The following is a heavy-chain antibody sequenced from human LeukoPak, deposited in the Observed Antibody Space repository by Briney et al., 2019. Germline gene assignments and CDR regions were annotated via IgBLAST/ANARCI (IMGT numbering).Heavy chain of an antibody. Sequence: SETLSLTCAVYGGSFSGYYWSWIRQPPGKGLEWIGEINHRGSTNYNPSLKSRATISVDTSKNQFSLELNSVTAADTAVYYCATRGGNYYDSSGYFDYWARGTLVTVSS. CDR2: INHRGST. CDR1: GGSFSGYY. D-gene: IGHD3-22*01. CDR3: ATRGGNYYDSSGYFDY. V-gene: IGHV4-34*01. J-gene: IGHJ4*02.